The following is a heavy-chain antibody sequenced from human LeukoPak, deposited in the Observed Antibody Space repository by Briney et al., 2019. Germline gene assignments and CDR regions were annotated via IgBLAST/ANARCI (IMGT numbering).Heavy chain of an antibody. J-gene: IGHJ6*02. D-gene: IGHD3-9*01. CDR2: FDPEDGET. CDR3: ATEFGAREKLLRYFGWYYGMDV. V-gene: IGHV1-24*01. CDR1: GYTLTELS. Sequence: GASVKVSCKVSGYTLTELSMHWVRQAPGKGLEWMGGFDPEDGETIYAQKFQGRVTMTEDTSTDTAYMELSSLRSEDTAVYYCATEFGAREKLLRYFGWYYGMDVWGQGTTVTVSS.